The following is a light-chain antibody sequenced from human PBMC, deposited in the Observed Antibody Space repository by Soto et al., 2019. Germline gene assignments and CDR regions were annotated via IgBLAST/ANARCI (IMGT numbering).Light chain of an antibody. CDR3: QQYDSSPLT. CDR1: QSVSSSY. CDR2: GAS. J-gene: IGKJ4*01. Sequence: EIVLTQSPGTLSLSPGERATLSCRASQSVSSSYLAWYQQKPGQAPRLLIYGASSRATSIPDRFSVSGSGAGFTLSISRREPEDFAVYYCQQYDSSPLTFRGGTKVEIK. V-gene: IGKV3-20*01.